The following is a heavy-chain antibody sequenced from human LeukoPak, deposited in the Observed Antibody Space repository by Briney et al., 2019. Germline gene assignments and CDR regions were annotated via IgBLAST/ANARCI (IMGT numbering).Heavy chain of an antibody. CDR1: GGSFSGYY. Sequence: SETLSLTCAVYGGSFSGYYWSWIRQPPGKGLEWIGEINHSGSTNYNPSLKSRVTISVDTSKNQFSLKLSSVTAADTAVYYCARDDFWSGYGPFDYWGQGTLVTVSS. CDR3: ARDDFWSGYGPFDY. V-gene: IGHV4-34*01. J-gene: IGHJ4*02. CDR2: INHSGST. D-gene: IGHD3-3*01.